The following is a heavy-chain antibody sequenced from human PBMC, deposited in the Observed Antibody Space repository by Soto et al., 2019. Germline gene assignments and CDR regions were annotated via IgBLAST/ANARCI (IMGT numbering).Heavy chain of an antibody. CDR3: ARTRSFTLGFYYDGMDV. CDR2: IYPGDSDT. D-gene: IGHD6-6*01. CDR1: GYSFASHW. Sequence: GESLKISCQGSGYSFASHWIGRVRQMPGKDLEWMGIIYPGDSDTRYSPSFQGQVTISADKSLRTAYLQWTSLKASDTALYYCARTRSFTLGFYYDGMDVWGQGTTVTVSS. V-gene: IGHV5-51*01. J-gene: IGHJ6*02.